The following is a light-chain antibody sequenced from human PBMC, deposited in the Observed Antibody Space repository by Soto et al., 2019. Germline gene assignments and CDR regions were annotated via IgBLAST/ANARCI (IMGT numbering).Light chain of an antibody. J-gene: IGKJ4*01. V-gene: IGKV3-11*01. Sequence: EIVLTQSPATLSLSPLERATLSCRASQSVSSYLAWYQQKPGQAPRLLICDASNRATGIPAGFSGSGSGTDVTLTISSLEPEDFSGYYCQQRSNWPPLTFGGGTKVEIK. CDR3: QQRSNWPPLT. CDR1: QSVSSY. CDR2: DAS.